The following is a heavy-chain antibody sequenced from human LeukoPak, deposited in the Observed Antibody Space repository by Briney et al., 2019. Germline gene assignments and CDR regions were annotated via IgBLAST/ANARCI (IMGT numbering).Heavy chain of an antibody. V-gene: IGHV4-4*07. J-gene: IGHJ4*02. Sequence: SETLSLTCTVSGGSISSCYWSWIRQPAGKGLEWIGRIHTSGSTNYNPSLKSRVTMSVDTSKNQFSLKMTSVTAADTAVYYCARGDDSSGQGYWGQGTLVTVSS. CDR1: GGSISSCY. CDR3: ARGDDSSGQGY. D-gene: IGHD3-22*01. CDR2: IHTSGST.